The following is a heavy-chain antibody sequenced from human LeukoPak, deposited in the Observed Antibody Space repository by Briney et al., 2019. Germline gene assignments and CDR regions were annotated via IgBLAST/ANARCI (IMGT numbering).Heavy chain of an antibody. Sequence: GASVKVSCKASGYTFTGYYMHWVRQAPGQGLEWMGWINPNSGGTNYAQKFQGRVTMTRDTSISTAYMELSRLRSDDTAVYYCAREPPPADYDDAFDIRGQGTMVTVSS. V-gene: IGHV1-2*02. CDR2: INPNSGGT. D-gene: IGHD4-17*01. CDR1: GYTFTGYY. CDR3: AREPPPADYDDAFDI. J-gene: IGHJ3*02.